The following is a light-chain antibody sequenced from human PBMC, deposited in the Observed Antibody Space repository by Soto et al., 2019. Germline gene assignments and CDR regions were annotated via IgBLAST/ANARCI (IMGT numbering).Light chain of an antibody. CDR3: QQRSKWPIT. CDR2: DAS. Sequence: DIQLTQSPSTLSAAVGDRVTITCRASQSISSWLAWYQQKPGKAPKLLIYDASSLESGVPSRFSGSGSGTEFTLTISSLQPDDFAVYYCQQRSKWPITFGQGTRLEIK. J-gene: IGKJ5*01. V-gene: IGKV1-5*01. CDR1: QSISSW.